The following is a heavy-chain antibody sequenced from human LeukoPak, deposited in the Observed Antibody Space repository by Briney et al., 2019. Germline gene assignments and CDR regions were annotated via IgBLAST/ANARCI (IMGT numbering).Heavy chain of an antibody. J-gene: IGHJ3*01. Sequence: GGSLRLSCAASGFTFSDYTMNWVRQAPGKGLEWVSYISSSSRTLYFADSVKGRFTISRDNAKNSLYLQMNSLRAEDTAVYYCARTSGYSYGSDAFDAWGQGTVVTVSS. CDR1: GFTFSDYT. CDR2: ISSSSRTL. D-gene: IGHD5-18*01. V-gene: IGHV3-48*04. CDR3: ARTSGYSYGSDAFDA.